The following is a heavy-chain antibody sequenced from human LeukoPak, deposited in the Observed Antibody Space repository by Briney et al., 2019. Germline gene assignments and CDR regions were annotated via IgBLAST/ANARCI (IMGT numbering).Heavy chain of an antibody. Sequence: SETLSLTCTVSGGSISSGGYYWSWIRQPPGKGLEWIGYIYHSGSTYYNPSLKSRVTTSVDRSKNQFSLKLSSVTAADTAVYYCATSARYCSSTSCYSIDYWGQGTLVTVSS. D-gene: IGHD2-2*01. CDR3: ATSARYCSSTSCYSIDY. CDR2: IYHSGST. J-gene: IGHJ4*02. V-gene: IGHV4-30-2*01. CDR1: GGSISSGGYY.